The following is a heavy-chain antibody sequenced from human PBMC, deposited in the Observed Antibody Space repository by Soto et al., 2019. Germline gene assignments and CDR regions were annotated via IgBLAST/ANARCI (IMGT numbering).Heavy chain of an antibody. J-gene: IGHJ4*02. Sequence: SETLSLTCAVYGGSFSGYYWSCIRQPPGKGLEWIGGINHSGSTNYNPSLKSRVTISVDTSKNQFSLKLSSVTAADTAVHYCARGGDSSGYFYFDYWGQGTMVTVSS. CDR2: INHSGST. D-gene: IGHD3-22*01. V-gene: IGHV4-34*01. CDR3: ARGGDSSGYFYFDY. CDR1: GGSFSGYY.